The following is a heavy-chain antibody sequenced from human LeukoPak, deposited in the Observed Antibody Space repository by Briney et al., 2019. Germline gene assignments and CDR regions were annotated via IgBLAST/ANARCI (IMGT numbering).Heavy chain of an antibody. V-gene: IGHV4-34*09. CDR1: GGSFSGYY. D-gene: IGHD6-6*01. CDR3: AREGGSSSVAFDI. Sequence: PSETLSLTCAVYGGSFSGYYWSWIRQPPGKGLEWIGEINHSGSTYYNPSLKSRVTISVDTSKNQFSLKLSSVTAADTAVYYCAREGGSSSVAFDIWGQGTMVTVSS. J-gene: IGHJ3*02. CDR2: INHSGST.